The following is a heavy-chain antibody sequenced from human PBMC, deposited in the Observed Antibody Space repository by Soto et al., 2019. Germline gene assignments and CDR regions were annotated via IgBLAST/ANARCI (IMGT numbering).Heavy chain of an antibody. J-gene: IGHJ4*02. CDR3: ARKAALDY. CDR2: ISYDGSNK. Sequence: QVQLVESGGGVVQPGRSLRLSCAASGFTFSSYAMHWVRQAPGKGLEWVAVISYDGSNKYYAESVKGRFTISRDNSKNTLYLQMNSLRAEDTAVYYCARKAALDYWGQGTLVTVSS. V-gene: IGHV3-30-3*01. CDR1: GFTFSSYA. D-gene: IGHD2-15*01.